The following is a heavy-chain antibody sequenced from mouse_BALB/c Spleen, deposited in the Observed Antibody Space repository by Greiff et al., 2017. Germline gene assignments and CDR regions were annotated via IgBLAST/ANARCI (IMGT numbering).Heavy chain of an antibody. CDR1: GYSITSDYA. CDR3: ARLNYDYDEGAMDY. J-gene: IGHJ4*01. CDR2: ISYSGST. D-gene: IGHD2-4*01. Sequence: VQLQQSGPGLVKPSQSLSLTCTVTGYSITSDYAWNWIRQFPGNKLEWMGYISYSGSTSYNPSLKSRISITRDTSKNQFFLQLNSVTTEDTATYYCARLNYDYDEGAMDYWGQGTSVTVSS. V-gene: IGHV3-2*02.